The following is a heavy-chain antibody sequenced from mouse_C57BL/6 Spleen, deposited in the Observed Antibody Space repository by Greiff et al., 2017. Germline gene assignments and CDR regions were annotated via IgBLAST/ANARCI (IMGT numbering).Heavy chain of an antibody. D-gene: IGHD4-1*01. CDR2: IHPNSGST. J-gene: IGHJ2*01. V-gene: IGHV1-64*01. CDR1: GYTFTSYW. CDR3: ARFGLGGAAFDY. Sequence: QVQLQQPGAELVKPGASVKLSCKASGYTFTSYWMHWVKQRPGQGLEWIGMIHPNSGSTNYNEKFKSKATLTVDKSSSTAYMQLSSLTSEDSAVYDCARFGLGGAAFDYWGQGTTLTVSS.